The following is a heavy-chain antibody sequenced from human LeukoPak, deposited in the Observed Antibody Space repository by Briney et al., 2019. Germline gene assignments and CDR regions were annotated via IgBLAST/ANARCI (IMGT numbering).Heavy chain of an antibody. D-gene: IGHD6-13*01. CDR1: GFTFDDYA. V-gene: IGHV3-9*01. Sequence: PGGSLRLSCAASGFTFDDYAMHWVRQAPGKGLEWVSGISWNSGSIGYADSVKGRFTISRDNAKNSLYLQMNSLRAEDTAVYYCARDGISSSWYPYYYGMDVWGQGTTVTVSS. J-gene: IGHJ6*02. CDR2: ISWNSGSI. CDR3: ARDGISSSWYPYYYGMDV.